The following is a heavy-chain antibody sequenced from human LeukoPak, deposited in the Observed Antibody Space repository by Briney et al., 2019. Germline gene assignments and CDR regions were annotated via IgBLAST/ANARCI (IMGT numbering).Heavy chain of an antibody. CDR3: AKDRRRFWSGYLDY. D-gene: IGHD3-3*01. CDR1: GFSLSNYA. J-gene: IGHJ4*02. CDR2: ISDSGGTT. Sequence: PGGSLRLSCAASGFSLSNYAMSRVRQAPGKGLEWVSGISDSGGTTYYADSVKGRFTISRDNSKNTLYLQMNSLTAEDTAVYYCAKDRRRFWSGYLDYWGQGALVTVSS. V-gene: IGHV3-23*01.